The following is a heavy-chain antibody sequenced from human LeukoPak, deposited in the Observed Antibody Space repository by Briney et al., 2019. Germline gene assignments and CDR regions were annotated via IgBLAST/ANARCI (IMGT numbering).Heavy chain of an antibody. D-gene: IGHD2-2*01. CDR2: ISGSGGRT. V-gene: IGHV3-23*01. Sequence: GGSLRLSCAASGFTLSSYGMSWVRQAPGKGLEWVSGISGSGGRTYYADSVKGRFTISRDNSKNTLYLQMNSLRAEDTALYYCAKDRDQLNVLDVWGQGTMVTVSS. J-gene: IGHJ3*01. CDR3: AKDRDQLNVLDV. CDR1: GFTLSSYG.